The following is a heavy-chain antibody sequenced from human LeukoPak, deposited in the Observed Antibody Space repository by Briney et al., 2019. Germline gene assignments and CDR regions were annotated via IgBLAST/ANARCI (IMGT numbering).Heavy chain of an antibody. J-gene: IGHJ4*02. Sequence: PGGSLTLSCAASGFTFSYHWMTWVRQAPGKGLEWVANIKNDGTVKNYVDSVKGRFTISRDNAKNSLFLQMNSLRAEDTAVYYCARGCWGKLYDSSGSTRCYFDYWGQGTLVTVSS. CDR1: GFTFSYHW. CDR2: IKNDGTVK. V-gene: IGHV3-7*01. CDR3: ARGCWGKLYDSSGSTRCYFDY. D-gene: IGHD3-22*01.